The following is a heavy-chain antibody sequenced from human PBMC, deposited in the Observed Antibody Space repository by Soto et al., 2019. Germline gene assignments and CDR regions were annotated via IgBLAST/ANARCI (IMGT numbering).Heavy chain of an antibody. CDR2: ISTNGGST. V-gene: IGHV3-64*01. CDR1: GFTFSRYA. CDR3: AREGGSYSFDY. Sequence: EVQLVESGGGLVQPGGSLRLSCAASGFTFSRYAMHWVRQAPGKELEYVSTISTNGGSTYNANSVKGRFTISRDNSKNTLYLQMGSLRAEDMAVYYCAREGGSYSFDYWGQGTVVTVSS. J-gene: IGHJ4*02. D-gene: IGHD1-26*01.